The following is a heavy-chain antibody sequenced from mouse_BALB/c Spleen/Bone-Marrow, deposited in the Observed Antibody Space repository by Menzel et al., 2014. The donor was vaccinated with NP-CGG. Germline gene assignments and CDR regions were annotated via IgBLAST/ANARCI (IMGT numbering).Heavy chain of an antibody. CDR2: IYPGSGNT. J-gene: IGHJ4*01. V-gene: IGHV1-84*02. CDR3: ANLGRCAMDY. CDR1: GYTFTDYY. D-gene: IGHD3-1*01. Sequence: QVQLQQSGPELVKPGASVKISCKASGYTFTDYYINWVKQKPGQGLEWIGWIYPGSGNTKHNEKFKGKATLTVDTSSSTAYKQRSSQTSEDTAVYFCANLGRCAMDYWGQGTSVTGSS.